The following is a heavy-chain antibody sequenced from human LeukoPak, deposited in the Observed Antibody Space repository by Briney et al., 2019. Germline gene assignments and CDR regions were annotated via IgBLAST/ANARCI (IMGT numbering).Heavy chain of an antibody. CDR1: GYTFTSYD. CDR2: MNPNSGNT. CDR3: ASAYYDFWSGYKGYFDY. D-gene: IGHD3-3*01. Sequence: ASVKVSCKASGYTFTSYDINWVRQATGQGLEWMGWMNPNSGNTGYAQKFQGRVTKTRNTSISTAYMELSSLRSEDTAVYCCASAYYDFWSGYKGYFDYWGQGTLVTVSS. J-gene: IGHJ4*02. V-gene: IGHV1-8*01.